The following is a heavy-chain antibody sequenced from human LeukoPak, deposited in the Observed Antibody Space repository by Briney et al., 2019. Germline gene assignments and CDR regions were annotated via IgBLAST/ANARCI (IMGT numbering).Heavy chain of an antibody. V-gene: IGHV3-21*01. CDR2: ISSSSSYI. CDR3: ARRQIAVAGAFDY. D-gene: IGHD6-19*01. CDR1: GFTFSSYS. J-gene: IGHJ4*02. Sequence: GGSLRLSCAASGFTFSSYSINWIRQAPGKGLEWVSSISSSSSYIYYADSVKGRFTVSRDNAKNSLYLQMNSLRAEDTAIYYCARRQIAVAGAFDYWGQGTLVTVSS.